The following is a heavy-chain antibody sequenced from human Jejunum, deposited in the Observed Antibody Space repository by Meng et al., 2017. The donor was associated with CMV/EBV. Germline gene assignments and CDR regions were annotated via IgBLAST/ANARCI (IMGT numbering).Heavy chain of an antibody. CDR3: AIKGIARPFDY. V-gene: IGHV3-21*01. J-gene: IGHJ4*02. CDR1: GFTFNTYS. Sequence: EASGFTFNTYSMNWVRQAPGEGLEWVSAISSSSTYIYYADSVKGRFTISRDNAKNSLYLQMNSLRAEDTAVYYCAIKGIARPFDYWGQGTLGTVSS. CDR2: ISSSSTYI. D-gene: IGHD2-21*01.